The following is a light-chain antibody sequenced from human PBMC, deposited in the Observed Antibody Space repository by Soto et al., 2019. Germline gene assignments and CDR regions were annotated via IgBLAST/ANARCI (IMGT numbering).Light chain of an antibody. V-gene: IGLV2-23*01. CDR1: SSDVGSFNL. Sequence: QSALTQPASVSGSPGQSITLSCTGTSSDVGSFNLVSCYQHHPGKDPKLIISEGNKWPSGLSSRFSGTMSGNTASLTIFGLQSEEEADYYYCSNAGRGTPRLGGGTKRTV. CDR2: EGN. CDR3: CSNAGRGTPR. J-gene: IGLJ2*01.